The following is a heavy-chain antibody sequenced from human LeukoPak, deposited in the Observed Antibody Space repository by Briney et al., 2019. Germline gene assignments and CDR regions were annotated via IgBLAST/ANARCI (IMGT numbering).Heavy chain of an antibody. Sequence: GRSLRLPCAAFGFTFSNYGMHWVRQAPGKGLEWVAVISYDGSNKYYADSVKGRFTISRDNSKNTLYLQMNSLRAEDTAVYYCAKLGYCSGGSCSPFDYWGQGTLVTVSS. J-gene: IGHJ4*02. CDR1: GFTFSNYG. D-gene: IGHD2-15*01. V-gene: IGHV3-30*18. CDR2: ISYDGSNK. CDR3: AKLGYCSGGSCSPFDY.